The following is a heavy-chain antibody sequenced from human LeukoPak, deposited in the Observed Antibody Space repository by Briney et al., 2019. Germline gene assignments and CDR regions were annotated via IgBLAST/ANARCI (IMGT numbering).Heavy chain of an antibody. CDR2: INPSGGST. CDR1: GYTFTSYY. J-gene: IGHJ5*02. Sequence: ASVKVSCKASGYTFTSYYMHWVRHAPGQGLEWMGIINPSGGSTSYAQKFQGAVTMTRDTSTSTVYMELSSLRSEDTAVYYCARVGRQGYSSSWYWFDPWGQGTLVTVSS. V-gene: IGHV1-46*01. CDR3: ARVGRQGYSSSWYWFDP. D-gene: IGHD6-13*01.